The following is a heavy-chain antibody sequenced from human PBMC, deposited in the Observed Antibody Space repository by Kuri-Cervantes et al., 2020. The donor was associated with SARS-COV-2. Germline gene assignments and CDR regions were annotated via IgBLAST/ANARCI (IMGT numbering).Heavy chain of an antibody. CDR2: IYHSGST. J-gene: IGHJ4*02. CDR3: VRLKYSSSREYYFDY. V-gene: IGHV4-38-2*01. CDR1: GYSISSGYY. Sequence: SQTLSLTCAVSGYSISSGYYWGWIRQPPGKGLEWIGSIYHSGSTYYNPSLKSRVTISVDTSKNQFSLKLSSVTAADTAVYYCVRLKYSSSREYYFDYWGQGTLVTVSS. D-gene: IGHD6-13*01.